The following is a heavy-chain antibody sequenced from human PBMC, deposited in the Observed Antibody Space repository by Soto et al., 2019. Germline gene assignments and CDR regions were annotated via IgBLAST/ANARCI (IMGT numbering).Heavy chain of an antibody. D-gene: IGHD1-1*01. CDR2: IYYNGDT. J-gene: IGHJ3*01. V-gene: IGHV4-39*01. CDR3: ARRLIENGTQVHAFDF. Sequence: QLQLQESGPGLVKPAETLSLKCAVSGGSVSSGNYFWGWIRQPPGKGLEWIGNIYYNGDTYYSPSVKGRVTMSVDTAQNQVSLRLTSVTAADTAVYYCARRLIENGTQVHAFDFWGQGTLVTVSS. CDR1: GGSVSSGNYF.